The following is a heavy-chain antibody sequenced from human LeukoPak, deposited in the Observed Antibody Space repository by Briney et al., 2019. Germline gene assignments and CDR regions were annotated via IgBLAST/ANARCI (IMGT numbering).Heavy chain of an antibody. V-gene: IGHV3-23*01. CDR1: RFTFSTYA. Sequence: GGSLRLSCAASRFTFSTYAMSWVRQAPGKGLEWVSAISDTGNTYHADSVKGRFTISRDSSKNTLFLQMNRLRPEDAAVYYCAKAPVTTCRGAFCYPFDYWGLGTLVTVSS. J-gene: IGHJ4*02. CDR2: ISDTGNT. D-gene: IGHD2-15*01. CDR3: AKAPVTTCRGAFCYPFDY.